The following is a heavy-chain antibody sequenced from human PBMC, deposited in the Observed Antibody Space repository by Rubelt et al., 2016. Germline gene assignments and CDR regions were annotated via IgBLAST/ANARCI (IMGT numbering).Heavy chain of an antibody. D-gene: IGHD6-19*01. Sequence: QVQLVQSGAEVKKPGASVKVSCKASGYTFTSYGISWVRQAPGQGLEWMGWISAYIGNTNYAQKFQGRVTMTTDTSTGTAYMELRSLRSDDTAVYYCARDKEWLATRGFQNWFDPWGQGTLVTVSS. CDR1: GYTFTSYG. CDR2: ISAYIGNT. J-gene: IGHJ5*02. CDR3: ARDKEWLATRGFQNWFDP. V-gene: IGHV1-18*01.